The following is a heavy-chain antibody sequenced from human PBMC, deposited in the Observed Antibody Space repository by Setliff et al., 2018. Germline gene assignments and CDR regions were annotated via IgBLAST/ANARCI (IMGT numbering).Heavy chain of an antibody. D-gene: IGHD3-10*01. Sequence: GGSLRLSCAASGCTFSSFWMAWVRQSPGRGLEWLASINPHGSEKYYADSVKGRFTISRDNAKNSLSLQMNNLRTEDTAVYYCFGAGTCSYWGQGTLVTVSS. CDR2: INPHGSEK. V-gene: IGHV3-7*01. J-gene: IGHJ4*02. CDR1: GCTFSSFW. CDR3: FGAGTCSY.